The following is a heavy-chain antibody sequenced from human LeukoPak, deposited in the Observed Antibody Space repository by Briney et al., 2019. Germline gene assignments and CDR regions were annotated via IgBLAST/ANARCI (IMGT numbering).Heavy chain of an antibody. Sequence: ASVKVSCKASGGTFISYAISWVRQAPGQGLEWMGGIIPIFGTANYAQKFQGRVTITADESTSTAYMELSSLRSEDTAVYYCARDNAPKYYYDSSGSFDIWGQGTMVTVSS. V-gene: IGHV1-69*01. J-gene: IGHJ3*02. CDR3: ARDNAPKYYYDSSGSFDI. CDR2: IIPIFGTA. CDR1: GGTFISYA. D-gene: IGHD3-22*01.